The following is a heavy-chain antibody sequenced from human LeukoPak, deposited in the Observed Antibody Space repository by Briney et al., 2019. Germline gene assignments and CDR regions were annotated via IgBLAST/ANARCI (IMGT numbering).Heavy chain of an antibody. CDR1: GFTFDDYA. CDR2: ISWNSGSI. D-gene: IGHD3-9*01. V-gene: IGHV3-9*03. Sequence: GRSLRLSCAASGFTFDDYAMHWVRQAPGKGLEWVSGISWNSGSIGYADSVKGRFTISRDNAKNSLYLQMNSLRAEDMALYYCAKDLRAYDILTGSGGLGYWGQGTLVTVSS. CDR3: AKDLRAYDILTGSGGLGY. J-gene: IGHJ4*02.